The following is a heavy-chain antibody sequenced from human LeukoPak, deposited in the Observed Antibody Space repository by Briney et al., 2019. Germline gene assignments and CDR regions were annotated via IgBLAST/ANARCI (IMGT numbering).Heavy chain of an antibody. CDR3: ARQVVTLFDP. CDR2: IYYSGST. V-gene: IGHV4-31*03. J-gene: IGHJ5*02. D-gene: IGHD3-22*01. Sequence: PSETLSLTCTVSGGSISSGGYYWSWIRQHPGKGLEWIGYIYYSGSTYYNPSLKSRVTISVDTSKNQFSLKLSSVTAADTAVFYCARQVVTLFDPWGQGTLVTVSS. CDR1: GGSISSGGYY.